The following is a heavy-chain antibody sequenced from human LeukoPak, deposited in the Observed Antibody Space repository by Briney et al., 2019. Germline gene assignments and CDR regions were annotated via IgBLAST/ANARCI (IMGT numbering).Heavy chain of an antibody. CDR3: ARLIYDILTGYESAFDI. D-gene: IGHD3-9*01. J-gene: IGHJ3*02. Sequence: SETLSLTCTVSGGSIRSDYWSWIRQPPGKGLEWIGYVYYSGSTNYNPSLTSRVTISVDTSKNQFSLKLSSVTAADTAVYYCARLIYDILTGYESAFDIWGQGTMVTVSS. V-gene: IGHV4-59*12. CDR2: VYYSGST. CDR1: GGSIRSDY.